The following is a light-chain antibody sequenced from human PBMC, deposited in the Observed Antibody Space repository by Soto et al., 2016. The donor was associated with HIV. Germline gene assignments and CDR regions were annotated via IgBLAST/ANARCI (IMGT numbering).Light chain of an antibody. CDR1: NIGSKS. CDR3: QVWDTVSDHQV. J-gene: IGLJ3*02. CDR2: DNK. Sequence: SYVLTQPPSVSVAPGKTARITCGGNNIGSKSVHWYQQKPGQAPVLVVYDNKDRPSGIPERFSGSNSENTATLTISRVDAGDEADYYCQVWDTVSDHQVFGGGTKLTVL. V-gene: IGLV3-21*03.